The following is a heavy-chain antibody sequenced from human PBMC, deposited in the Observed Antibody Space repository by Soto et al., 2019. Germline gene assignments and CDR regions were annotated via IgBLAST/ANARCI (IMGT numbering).Heavy chain of an antibody. CDR1: GYTFTSYG. Sequence: ASVKVSCKASGYTFTSYGISWVRQAPGQGLEWMGWISAYNGNTNYPQKFQGRVTMTTETSTSTVYMELRSLRSDDTAVYYCARSLVVVTARPLAFDYWGQGTVVTVYS. D-gene: IGHD2-21*02. CDR3: ARSLVVVTARPLAFDY. CDR2: ISAYNGNT. V-gene: IGHV1-18*04. J-gene: IGHJ4*02.